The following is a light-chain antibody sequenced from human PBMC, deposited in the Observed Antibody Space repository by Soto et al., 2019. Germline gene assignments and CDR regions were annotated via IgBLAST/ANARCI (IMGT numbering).Light chain of an antibody. J-gene: IGLJ1*01. CDR2: EVS. Sequence: QSALTQPASVSGSPGQSITISCTGTSSDVGGYNYVSWYQQRPGKAPKLLIYEVSDRPPGVSDRFSGSKSDNTASLTISGLQSEDEADYYCNSYTAFNTRVFGTGTKLTVL. V-gene: IGLV2-14*01. CDR1: SSDVGGYNY. CDR3: NSYTAFNTRV.